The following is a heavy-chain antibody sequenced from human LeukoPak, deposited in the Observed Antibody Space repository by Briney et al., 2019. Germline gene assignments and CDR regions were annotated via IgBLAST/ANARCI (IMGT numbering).Heavy chain of an antibody. CDR2: IYYSGST. J-gene: IGHJ5*02. CDR1: GGSISSYY. V-gene: IGHV4-59*01. CDR3: ARTSAYRFDP. Sequence: SETLSLTCTVSGGSISSYYWSWIRQPPGKGLEWIGYIYYSGSTNYSPSLKSRVTISVDTSKNQFSLKLSSVTAADTAVYYCARTSAYRFDPWGQGTLVTVSS. D-gene: IGHD3-16*01.